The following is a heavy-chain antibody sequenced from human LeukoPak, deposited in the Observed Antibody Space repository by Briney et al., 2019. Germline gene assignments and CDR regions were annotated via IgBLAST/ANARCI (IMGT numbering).Heavy chain of an antibody. V-gene: IGHV4-59*01. J-gene: IGHJ5*02. CDR2: IYHNGGT. CDR3: AKVVSGWFDP. D-gene: IGHD6-19*01. CDR1: GGSIINYY. Sequence: SETLSLTCTVSGGSIINYYWTWIRQPPGKGLEWIGSIYHNGGTNYNPSLESRVTMSVDTSKNQFFLKMASVTAADTAVYYCAKVVSGWFDPWGQGTLVTVSS.